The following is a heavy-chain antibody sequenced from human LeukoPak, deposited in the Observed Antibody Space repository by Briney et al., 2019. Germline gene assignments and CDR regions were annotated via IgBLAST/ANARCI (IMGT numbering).Heavy chain of an antibody. CDR3: ARSKYDYVWGSSDY. CDR2: ISSSSSYI. CDR1: GFTFSSYS. Sequence: GGSLRLSCAASGFTFSSYSMNWVRQAPGKGLEWASSISSSSSYIYYADSVKGRFTISRDNAKNSLYLQMNSLRAEDTAVYYCARSKYDYVWGSSDYWGQGTLVTVSS. D-gene: IGHD3-16*01. J-gene: IGHJ4*02. V-gene: IGHV3-21*01.